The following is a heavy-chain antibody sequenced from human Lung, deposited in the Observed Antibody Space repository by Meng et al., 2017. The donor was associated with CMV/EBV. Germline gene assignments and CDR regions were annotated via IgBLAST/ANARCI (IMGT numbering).Heavy chain of an antibody. D-gene: IGHD7-27*01. CDR3: ARPTGVDGMDV. CDR1: GFTFSYYS. J-gene: IGHJ6*02. CDR2: VSSSSSHI. Sequence: ESLKISCAASGFTFSYYSMNWVRQAPGKGLEWVSSVSSSSSHIYYSDSVRGRFTISRDNAKNSLYLQMDSLRAGDTGVYYCARPTGVDGMDVWGQGTTVTVSS. V-gene: IGHV3-21*06.